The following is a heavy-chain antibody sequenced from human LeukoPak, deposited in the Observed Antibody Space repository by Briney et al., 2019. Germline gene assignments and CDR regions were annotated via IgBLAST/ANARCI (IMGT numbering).Heavy chain of an antibody. J-gene: IGHJ4*02. CDR3: AKPADSSGYFPLD. CDR2: IYPGDSDT. Sequence: GESLKISCKGSGYSFTSYWIGWVRQMPGKGLEWMGIIYPGDSDTRYSPSFQGQVTISADKSISTAYLQWSSLKASDTAVYYCAKPADSSGYFPLDWGQGTLVTVSS. D-gene: IGHD3-22*01. CDR1: GYSFTSYW. V-gene: IGHV5-51*01.